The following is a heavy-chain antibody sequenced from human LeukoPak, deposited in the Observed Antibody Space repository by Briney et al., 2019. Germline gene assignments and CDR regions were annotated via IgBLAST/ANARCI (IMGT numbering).Heavy chain of an antibody. CDR1: GGSISNYY. CDR3: ARGSTVTSRIIDY. D-gene: IGHD4-17*01. J-gene: IGHJ4*02. CDR2: IHYSGST. V-gene: IGHV4-59*01. Sequence: KSSETLPLTCLVSGGSISNYYWSWIRQSPGKGLEWVGYIHYSGSTNNNPSLKSRITMSLDTSKNQFSLKVSSVTAADTAVYYCARGSTVTSRIIDYWGQGTLVTVSS.